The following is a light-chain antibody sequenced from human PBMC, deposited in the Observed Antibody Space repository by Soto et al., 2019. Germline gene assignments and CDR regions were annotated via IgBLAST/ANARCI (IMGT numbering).Light chain of an antibody. Sequence: QSVLTQPPSVSGAPGQRVTISCTGSSSNIGAGRDVHWYRQLPGAAPKFLISDSNHRPSGVPDRFSVSKSGASASLAITGLQAEDEADYYCTSYTSSITYVFGTGTKLTVL. J-gene: IGLJ1*01. CDR3: TSYTSSITYV. CDR1: SSNIGAGRD. V-gene: IGLV1-40*01. CDR2: DSN.